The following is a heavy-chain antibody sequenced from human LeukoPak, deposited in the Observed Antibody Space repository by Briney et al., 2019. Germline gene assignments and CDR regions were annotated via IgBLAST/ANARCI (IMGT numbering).Heavy chain of an antibody. Sequence: PGGSLRLSCAASGFIFSNYGVSWVRQAPGKGLEWVSAMSGSGSRTYYADSVKGRFTISRDNSKNTLYLQMSSLRVEDTALYYCAKDRVGAILYFDYWSQGTLVTVSS. D-gene: IGHD1-26*01. CDR2: MSGSGSRT. CDR3: AKDRVGAILYFDY. J-gene: IGHJ4*02. V-gene: IGHV3-23*01. CDR1: GFIFSNYG.